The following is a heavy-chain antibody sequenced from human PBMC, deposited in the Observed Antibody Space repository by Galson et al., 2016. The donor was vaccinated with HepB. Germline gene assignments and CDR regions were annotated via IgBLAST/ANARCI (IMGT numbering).Heavy chain of an antibody. V-gene: IGHV4-39*01. D-gene: IGHD2-2*02. J-gene: IGHJ4*02. CDR1: GGAISSSSYY. CDR2: IHYSGST. CDR3: ARRPKGGPLYATLDY. Sequence: SETLSLTCTVSGGAISSSSYYWDWIRRPPGKGLEWIGSIHYSGSTYYKSSLKSRATISVDTSTNQFSLGWISVTAADTAVYYCARRPKGGPLYATLDYWGQGTLVTVSS.